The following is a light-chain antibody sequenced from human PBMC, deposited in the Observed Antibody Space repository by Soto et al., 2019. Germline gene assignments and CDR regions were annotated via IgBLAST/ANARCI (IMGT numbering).Light chain of an antibody. CDR2: DAS. Sequence: EIVLTQSLATLSLSPGERASLSCRASQSVSNYLAWYQQKPGQAPRLLIYDASNRATGIPARFSGSGSGTDFTLTISTLEPEDFAVYDCQQHINRLSFGGGTKVEIK. J-gene: IGKJ4*01. V-gene: IGKV3-11*01. CDR1: QSVSNY. CDR3: QQHINRLS.